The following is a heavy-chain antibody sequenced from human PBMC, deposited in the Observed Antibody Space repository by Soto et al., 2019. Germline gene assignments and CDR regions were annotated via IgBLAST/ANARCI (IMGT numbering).Heavy chain of an antibody. CDR3: AKDPQFRYYFDY. J-gene: IGHJ4*02. CDR2: IGDSGGSR. V-gene: IGHV3-23*01. CDR1: GFTFSSCA. Sequence: PGGSLRLSCAASGFTFSSCAMSWVRQAPGKGLEWVSAIGDSGGSRYYADSVKGRFTISRDNSKNTLHLQMNSLRAEDTAVYYCAKDPQFRYYFDYWGQGTLVTVSS.